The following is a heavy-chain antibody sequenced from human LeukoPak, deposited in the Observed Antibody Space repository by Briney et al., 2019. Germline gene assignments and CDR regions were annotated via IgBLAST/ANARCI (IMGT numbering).Heavy chain of an antibody. D-gene: IGHD1-7*01. CDR2: VDHSFGTT. Sequence: PGGSLRLSCTASGFTFSSFAMSWVRLAPGKGLEWVSTVDHSFGTTHYADSVKGRFTISRDDSKNTVSLQKNSLRVEDAALYYCVPLPAGNFPGFDYWGQGTRVTVSS. J-gene: IGHJ4*02. V-gene: IGHV3-23*01. CDR3: VPLPAGNFPGFDY. CDR1: GFTFSSFA.